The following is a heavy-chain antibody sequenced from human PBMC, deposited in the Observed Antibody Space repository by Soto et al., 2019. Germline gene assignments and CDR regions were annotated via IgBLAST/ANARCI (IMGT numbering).Heavy chain of an antibody. CDR2: ISYDGSNK. CDR1: GFTFSSYG. J-gene: IGHJ6*02. CDR3: AKDLSTGNYYYYGMDV. Sequence: QVQLVESGGGVVQPGRSLRLSCAASGFTFSSYGMHWVRQAPGKGLEWVAVISYDGSNKYYADSVKGRFTISRDNSKNXLYLQMNSLRAEDTAVYYCAKDLSTGNYYYYGMDVWGQGTTVTVSS. V-gene: IGHV3-30*18.